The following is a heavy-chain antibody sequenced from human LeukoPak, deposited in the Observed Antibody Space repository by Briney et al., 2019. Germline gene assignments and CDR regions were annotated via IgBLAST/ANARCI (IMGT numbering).Heavy chain of an antibody. J-gene: IGHJ6*02. CDR1: GFTVSSNY. Sequence: GGSLRLSCAASGFTVSSNYMSWVRQAPGKGLEWVSVIYSGGSTYYADSVKGRFTISRDNPKNTLYLQMNSLRAEDTATYYCARDRAAKARVGGMDVWGQGTTVIVSS. V-gene: IGHV3-66*01. D-gene: IGHD6-13*01. CDR2: IYSGGST. CDR3: ARDRAAKARVGGMDV.